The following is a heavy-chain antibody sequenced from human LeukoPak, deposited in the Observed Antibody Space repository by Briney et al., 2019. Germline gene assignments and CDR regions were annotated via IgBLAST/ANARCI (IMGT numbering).Heavy chain of an antibody. CDR2: ISSNGGNK. Sequence: GGSLRLSCVASGFSFSTYTMHWVRQAPGKGLEYVSAISSNGGNKYYANSVKGRFTISRDNSKNTLYLQMGSLRAEDMAVYYCARAYCTVNSCYQSSLGYWGQGTLVTVSS. CDR3: ARAYCTVNSCYQSSLGY. J-gene: IGHJ4*02. V-gene: IGHV3-64*01. CDR1: GFSFSTYT. D-gene: IGHD2-2*01.